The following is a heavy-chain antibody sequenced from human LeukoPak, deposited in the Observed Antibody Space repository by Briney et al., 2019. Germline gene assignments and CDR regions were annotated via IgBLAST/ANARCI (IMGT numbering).Heavy chain of an antibody. V-gene: IGHV4-59*01. Sequence: PSETLSLTCTVSGGSISSYYWSWIRQPPGKGLEWIGYIYYSGSTNYNPSLKSRATISVDTSKNQFSLKLSSVTAADTAVYYCASGGDGYNESFDYWGQGTLVTVSS. J-gene: IGHJ4*02. CDR1: GGSISSYY. CDR3: ASGGDGYNESFDY. D-gene: IGHD5-24*01. CDR2: IYYSGST.